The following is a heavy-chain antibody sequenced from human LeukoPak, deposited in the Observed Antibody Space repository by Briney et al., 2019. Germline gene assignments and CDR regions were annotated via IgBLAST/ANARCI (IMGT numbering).Heavy chain of an antibody. V-gene: IGHV3-48*03. CDR1: GFTFSSYE. Sequence: PGGSLSLSGAASGFTFSSYEMNWVRQAPGKGLEWVSYISSSGSTIYYAVSVKGRFTISRDNAKNSLYLPMNSLRAEDTAVYYCARVFGNAFDIWGQGTMVTVSS. J-gene: IGHJ3*02. CDR3: ARVFGNAFDI. D-gene: IGHD3-3*01. CDR2: ISSSGSTI.